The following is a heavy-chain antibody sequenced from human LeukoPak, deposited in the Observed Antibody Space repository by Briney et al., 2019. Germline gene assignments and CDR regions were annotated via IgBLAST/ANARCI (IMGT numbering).Heavy chain of an antibody. V-gene: IGHV3-30*04. CDR1: GFTFSSYA. CDR2: ISYDGSNK. Sequence: GGSLRLSCAASGFTFSSYAMHWVRQAPGKGLEWVAVISYDGSNKYYADPVKGRFTISRDNSKNTLYLQMNSLRAEDTAVYYCARGLHTGVDYWGQGTLVTVSS. CDR3: ARGLHTGVDY. J-gene: IGHJ4*02. D-gene: IGHD3-10*01.